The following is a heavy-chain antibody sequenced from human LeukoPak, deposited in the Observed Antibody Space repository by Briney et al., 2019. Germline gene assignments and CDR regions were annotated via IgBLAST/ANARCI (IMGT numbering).Heavy chain of an antibody. CDR1: GGSINRYY. D-gene: IGHD4-17*01. CDR2: IYTSGSS. J-gene: IGHJ6*03. Sequence: PSETLSLTCTVSGGSINRYYWSWIRQPAGKGLEWIGRIYTSGSSNYNPSLKSRVTMSVDTSKNQFSLRLTSVTAADTAVYYCARAAYGDYRYYYFYLDVWGKGTTVTVSS. CDR3: ARAAYGDYRYYYFYLDV. V-gene: IGHV4-4*07.